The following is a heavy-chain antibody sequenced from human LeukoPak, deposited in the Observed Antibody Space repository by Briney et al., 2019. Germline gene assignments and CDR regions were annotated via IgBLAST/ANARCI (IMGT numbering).Heavy chain of an antibody. Sequence: TGGSLRLSCAASGFTFSSYAMSWVRQAPGKGLEWVSAISGSGGSTYYADSVKGRFTISRDNSKNTLYLQMNSLRAEDTAVYYCAKGSRSGGVPGNFDTWGQGTLVTVSS. V-gene: IGHV3-23*01. D-gene: IGHD2-15*01. CDR2: ISGSGGST. CDR1: GFTFSSYA. CDR3: AKGSRSGGVPGNFDT. J-gene: IGHJ5*02.